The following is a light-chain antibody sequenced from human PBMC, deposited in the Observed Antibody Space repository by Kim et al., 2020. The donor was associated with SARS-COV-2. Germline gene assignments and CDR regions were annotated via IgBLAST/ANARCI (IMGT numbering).Light chain of an antibody. V-gene: IGLV2-14*03. J-gene: IGLJ1*01. Sequence: QSALTQPASVSGSPGQSITISCTGTSSDVGGYNYVSWYQQHPGKAPKLMIYDVSYRPSGVSNRFSGSKSGNTASLTISGLQAEDEADYYCSSYTTSSIPYVFGTGTKVTVL. CDR1: SSDVGGYNY. CDR2: DVS. CDR3: SSYTTSSIPYV.